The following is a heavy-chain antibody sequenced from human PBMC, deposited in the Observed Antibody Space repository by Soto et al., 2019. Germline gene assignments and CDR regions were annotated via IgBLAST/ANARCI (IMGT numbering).Heavy chain of an antibody. D-gene: IGHD1-26*01. CDR3: ARDLAKGGGSAGFDY. CDR2: INPKGGGT. J-gene: IGHJ4*02. V-gene: IGHV1-2*02. CDR1: GDTFTANY. Sequence: GASVKVSFKASGDTFTANYIHWLRQAPGQGFEWMGWINPKGGGTKYPQKFQGRVTMTRDTSLSTVYMTLTRLTSDDTAVYYCARDLAKGGGSAGFDYWGQGTLVTVSS.